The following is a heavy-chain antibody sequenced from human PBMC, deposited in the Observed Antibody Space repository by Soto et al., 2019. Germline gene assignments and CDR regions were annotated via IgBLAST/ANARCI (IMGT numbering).Heavy chain of an antibody. CDR3: ATFPSSGWYRAAYFQH. D-gene: IGHD6-19*01. J-gene: IGHJ1*01. CDR1: GGSIIGGGYS. Sequence: PSEPLSLTCTVSGGSIIGGGYSRSCKRQPPGKGLEWIGYIYHSGSTNYNPSLKSRVTISVDTSKNQCSLKLSSVTAADTAVYYCATFPSSGWYRAAYFQHWGQGTLVTVSS. V-gene: IGHV4-30-2*02. CDR2: IYHSGST.